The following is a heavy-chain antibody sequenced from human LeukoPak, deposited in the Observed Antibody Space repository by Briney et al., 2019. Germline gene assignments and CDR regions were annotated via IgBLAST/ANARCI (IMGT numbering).Heavy chain of an antibody. J-gene: IGHJ6*03. V-gene: IGHV4-34*01. D-gene: IGHD3-3*01. Sequence: SETLSLTCAVYGGSSSGYYWSWIRQPPGKGLEWIGEINHSGSTNYNPSLKSRVTISVDTSKNQFSLKLSSVTAADTAVYYCARGSRSITIFGVVITRHYYYYYMDVWGKGTTVTVSS. CDR1: GGSSSGYY. CDR3: ARGSRSITIFGVVITRHYYYYYMDV. CDR2: INHSGST.